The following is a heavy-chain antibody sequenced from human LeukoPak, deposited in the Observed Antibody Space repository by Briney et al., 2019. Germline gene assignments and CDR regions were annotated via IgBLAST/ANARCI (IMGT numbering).Heavy chain of an antibody. CDR1: GFTFSSYW. D-gene: IGHD6-19*01. CDR3: AREGPYTSGWG. V-gene: IGHV3-7*01. CDR2: IKQDGSKK. Sequence: GGSLRLSCAASGFTFSSYWMSWVRQAPGKGLEWVANIKQDGSKKYYADSVKGRFTISRDNSKYTLYLRVNSLRAEDTAVYYCAREGPYTSGWGWGQGTRVTVSS. J-gene: IGHJ4*02.